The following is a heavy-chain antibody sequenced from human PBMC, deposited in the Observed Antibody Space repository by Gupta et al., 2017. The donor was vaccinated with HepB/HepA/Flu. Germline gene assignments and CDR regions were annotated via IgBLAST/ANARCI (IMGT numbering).Heavy chain of an antibody. V-gene: IGHV3-23*01. Sequence: EVQLLESGGGLVQPGGSLRLSCAASGFTFSSYAMSWVRQAPGKGLEWVSAISGSGGSTYYADSVKGRFTISRDNSKNTLYLQMNSLRAEDTAVYYCAKDAHVVATTFGAFDIWGQGTMVTVSS. CDR1: GFTFSSYA. D-gene: IGHD2-15*01. CDR2: ISGSGGST. CDR3: AKDAHVVATTFGAFDI. J-gene: IGHJ3*02.